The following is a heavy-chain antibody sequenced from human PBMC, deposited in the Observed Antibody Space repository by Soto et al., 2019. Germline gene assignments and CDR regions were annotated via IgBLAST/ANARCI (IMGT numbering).Heavy chain of an antibody. J-gene: IGHJ4*02. D-gene: IGHD2-2*02. V-gene: IGHV4-34*01. CDR3: ARALYRRSFDY. Sequence: PSETLSLTCAVYGGSFSGYYWSWIRQPPGKGLEWIGEINHSGSTNYNPSLKSRVTISVDTSKNQFSLKLSSVTAADTAVYYCARALYRRSFDYWGQGTMVTVSS. CDR2: INHSGST. CDR1: GGSFSGYY.